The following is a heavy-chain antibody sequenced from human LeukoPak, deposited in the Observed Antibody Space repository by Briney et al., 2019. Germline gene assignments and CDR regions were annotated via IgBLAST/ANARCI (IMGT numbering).Heavy chain of an antibody. CDR2: ISGSGGST. D-gene: IGHD5-18*01. Sequence: QSGGSLRLSCAASGFTFSSYAMSWVRLAPGRGLEWVSAISGSGGSTYYADSVKGRFTISRDNSKNTLYLQMNSLRAEDTAVYYCAKDFSTAMVIGFSGYWGQGTLVTVSS. V-gene: IGHV3-23*01. J-gene: IGHJ4*02. CDR3: AKDFSTAMVIGFSGY. CDR1: GFTFSSYA.